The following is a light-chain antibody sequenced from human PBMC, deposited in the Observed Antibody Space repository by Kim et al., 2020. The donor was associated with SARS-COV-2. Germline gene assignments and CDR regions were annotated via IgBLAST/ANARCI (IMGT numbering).Light chain of an antibody. Sequence: SSGERATLSCGASQTVTSNYLAWYQQKPGLAPRLLISNAYARATGIPDRFSGSGSGTDFTLTINRLEPEDFAVYYCQQYAGSPITFGQGTRLEIK. CDR2: NAY. V-gene: IGKV3D-20*01. CDR1: QTVTSNY. J-gene: IGKJ5*01. CDR3: QQYAGSPIT.